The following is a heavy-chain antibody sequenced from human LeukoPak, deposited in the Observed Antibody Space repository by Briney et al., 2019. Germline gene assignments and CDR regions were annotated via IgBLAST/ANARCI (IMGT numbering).Heavy chain of an antibody. V-gene: IGHV3-9*01. CDR2: ISWNSGSI. D-gene: IGHD2-15*01. CDR3: ANSDGYCSGGTCPGGAFDI. CDR1: GFTFDDYV. J-gene: IGHJ3*02. Sequence: GRSLRFSCAASGFTFDDYVMHWVRQPPGKGLEWVSGISWNSGSIGYADSVKGRFTISRDNAKNSLYLQMNNLRVGDTAVYYCANSDGYCSGGTCPGGAFDIWGRGTMVTVSS.